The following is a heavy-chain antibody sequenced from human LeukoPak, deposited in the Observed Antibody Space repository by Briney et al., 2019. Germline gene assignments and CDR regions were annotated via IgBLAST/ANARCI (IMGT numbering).Heavy chain of an antibody. J-gene: IGHJ4*02. D-gene: IGHD3-22*01. Sequence: PGGSLRLSCAASGFTFSSYAMSWVRQAPGKGLEWVSAISGSGGSTYYADSVKGRFTISRDNSKNTLYLQMNSLRAEDTAVYYCAKYGYYYDSSGYSDYWGQGTLVTVSS. CDR1: GFTFSSYA. V-gene: IGHV3-23*01. CDR2: ISGSGGST. CDR3: AKYGYYYDSSGYSDY.